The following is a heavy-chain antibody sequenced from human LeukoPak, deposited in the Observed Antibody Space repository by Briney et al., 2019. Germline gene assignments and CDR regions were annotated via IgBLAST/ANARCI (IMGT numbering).Heavy chain of an antibody. D-gene: IGHD2-2*01. CDR1: GGTFSSHA. CDR2: IIPIFGTA. V-gene: IGHV1-69*05. Sequence: SVKVSCKASGGTFSSHAISWVRQAPGQGLEWMGGIIPIFGTANYAQKFQGRVTITTDESTSTAYMELSSLRSEDTAVYYCASPGSTYQLPTHFDYWGQGTLVTVSS. J-gene: IGHJ4*02. CDR3: ASPGSTYQLPTHFDY.